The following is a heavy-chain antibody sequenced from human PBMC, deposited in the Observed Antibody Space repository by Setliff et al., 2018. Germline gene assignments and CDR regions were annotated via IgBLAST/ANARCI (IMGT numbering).Heavy chain of an antibody. CDR1: GYTFISYG. Sequence: SVKVSCKASGYTFISYGISWVRQAPGQGLEWMGGIIPIFGTANYAQKFQGRVTMTEDTSTDTAYMELSSLRSEDTAVYYCATASGSSGYLAPYAFDIWGQGTMVTVSS. CDR2: IIPIFGTA. J-gene: IGHJ3*02. V-gene: IGHV1-69*06. D-gene: IGHD3-22*01. CDR3: ATASGSSGYLAPYAFDI.